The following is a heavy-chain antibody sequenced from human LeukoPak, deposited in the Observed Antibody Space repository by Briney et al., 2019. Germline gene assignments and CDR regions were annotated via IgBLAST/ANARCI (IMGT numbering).Heavy chain of an antibody. Sequence: GGSLRLSCAASGFTFSSYAMHWVRQAPGKGLEWVAVISYDGSNKYYADSVKGRFTISRDNSKNTLYLQMNSLRAEDTAVYYCAREGSTSFYGMDVWGQGTTVTVSS. D-gene: IGHD2-2*01. CDR2: ISYDGSNK. CDR1: GFTFSSYA. CDR3: AREGSTSFYGMDV. V-gene: IGHV3-30-3*01. J-gene: IGHJ6*02.